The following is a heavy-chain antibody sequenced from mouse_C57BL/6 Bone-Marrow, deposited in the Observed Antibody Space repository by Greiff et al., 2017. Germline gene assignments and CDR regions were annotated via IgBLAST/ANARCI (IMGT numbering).Heavy chain of an antibody. CDR1: GFTFSSYA. CDR2: LSSGGDYI. J-gene: IGHJ2*01. CDR3: TIDYYGRSY. D-gene: IGHD1-1*01. Sequence: EVQGVESGEGLVKPGGSLKLSCAASGFTFSSYAMSWVRQTPEKRLEWVAYLSSGGDYIYYADTVKGRVTIARDNARNTLYLQMSSLKSEDTAMYYCTIDYYGRSYWGQGTTLTGSS. V-gene: IGHV5-9-1*02.